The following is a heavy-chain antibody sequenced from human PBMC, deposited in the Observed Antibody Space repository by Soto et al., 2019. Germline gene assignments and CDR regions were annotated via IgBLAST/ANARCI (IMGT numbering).Heavy chain of an antibody. CDR2: LSPYNGHT. Sequence: QVQLVQSGAEVKKPGASVKVSCKAFGYTFTSYGISWVRQAPGQGPEWMGWLSPYNGHTISAYRFQGRVTMTRDTSPNTVYMDLRSLRSDDTAVYYCARRRRPKIWGEAAFDFWGQGTMVTVSS. CDR1: GYTFTSYG. V-gene: IGHV1-18*04. D-gene: IGHD3-16*01. J-gene: IGHJ3*01. CDR3: ARRRRPKIWGEAAFDF.